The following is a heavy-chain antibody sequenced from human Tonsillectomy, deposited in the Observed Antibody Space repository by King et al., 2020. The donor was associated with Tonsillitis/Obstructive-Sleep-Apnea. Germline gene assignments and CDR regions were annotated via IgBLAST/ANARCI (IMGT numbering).Heavy chain of an antibody. CDR3: AGAGAIGKWFDP. CDR1: GGSISSYY. Sequence: QLQESGPGLVKPSETLSLTCTVSGGSISSYYWSWIRQPPGKGLEWIGYIYYSGSTNYNPSLQSRVTISIDTSKNQFSLKLTSVTAADTAVYYCAGAGAIGKWFDPWGQGTLGTVSS. D-gene: IGHD3-10*01. J-gene: IGHJ5*02. V-gene: IGHV4-59*08. CDR2: IYYSGST.